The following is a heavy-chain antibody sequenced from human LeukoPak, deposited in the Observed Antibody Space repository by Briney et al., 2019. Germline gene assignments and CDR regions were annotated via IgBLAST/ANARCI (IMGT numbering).Heavy chain of an antibody. Sequence: GGSLRLSCAASGFTFSSYAMHWVRQAPGKGLEWVAVISYDGSNKYYADSVKGRFTISRDNSKNTLYLQMNSLRAEDTAVYYCARDAHYYGSGSYYAYYFDYWGQGTLVTVSS. D-gene: IGHD3-10*01. V-gene: IGHV3-30*04. CDR1: GFTFSSYA. CDR2: ISYDGSNK. CDR3: ARDAHYYGSGSYYAYYFDY. J-gene: IGHJ4*02.